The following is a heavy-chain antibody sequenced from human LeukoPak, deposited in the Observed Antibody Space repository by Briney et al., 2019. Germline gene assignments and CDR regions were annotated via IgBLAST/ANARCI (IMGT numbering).Heavy chain of an antibody. J-gene: IGHJ3*02. V-gene: IGHV1-46*01. CDR1: GYRFTSQY. CDR2: INPTGGST. CDR3: ASFYNTNDALDI. D-gene: IGHD5-24*01. Sequence: VASVKVSCKASGYRFTSQYVHWVRQAPGQGLEWMGIINPTGGSTRNAQKFQGRFSMTGDTSTSTVYMELSRLRSEDTAVYYCASFYNTNDALDIWGQGTMVTVSS.